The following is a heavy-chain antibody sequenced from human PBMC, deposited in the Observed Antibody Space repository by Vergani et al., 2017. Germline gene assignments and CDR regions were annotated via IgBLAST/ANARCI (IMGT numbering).Heavy chain of an antibody. Sequence: EVQLVESGGGLVQPGGSLRLSCAASGFTFSSYSMNWVRQAPGKGLEWVSVIYSGGSTFYADSVKGRFTISRDNSKNTLYLQMNSLRAEDTAVYYCARDGYNYGYVYWYFDLWGRGTLVTVSS. J-gene: IGHJ2*01. CDR2: IYSGGST. CDR3: ARDGYNYGYVYWYFDL. D-gene: IGHD5-18*01. V-gene: IGHV3-66*02. CDR1: GFTFSSYS.